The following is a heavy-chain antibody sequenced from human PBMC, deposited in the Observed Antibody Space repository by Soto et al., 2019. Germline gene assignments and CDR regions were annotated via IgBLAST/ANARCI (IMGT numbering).Heavy chain of an antibody. CDR1: GYTFTSYA. CDR2: INAGNGNT. J-gene: IGHJ4*02. Sequence: ASVKVSCKASGYTFTSYAMHWVRQAPGQRLEWMGWINAGNGNTKYSQKFQGRVTITRDTSASTAYMELSSLRSEDTAVYYCARDDYDAGIPPCFDYWGQGTLVTVSS. V-gene: IGHV1-3*01. CDR3: ARDDYDAGIPPCFDY. D-gene: IGHD3-10*01.